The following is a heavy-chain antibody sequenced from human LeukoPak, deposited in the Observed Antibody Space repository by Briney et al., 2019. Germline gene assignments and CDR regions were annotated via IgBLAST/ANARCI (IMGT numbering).Heavy chain of an antibody. CDR1: GFTFSSYA. Sequence: GRSLRLSCAASGFTFSSYAMHWVRQAPGKGLEWVAVISYDGSNKYYADSVKGRFTISRDNSKNTLYLQMNSLRAGDTAVYYCARVPRGDDGPQGYFDLWGRGTLVTVSS. J-gene: IGHJ2*01. CDR3: ARVPRGDDGPQGYFDL. D-gene: IGHD1-1*01. V-gene: IGHV3-30-3*01. CDR2: ISYDGSNK.